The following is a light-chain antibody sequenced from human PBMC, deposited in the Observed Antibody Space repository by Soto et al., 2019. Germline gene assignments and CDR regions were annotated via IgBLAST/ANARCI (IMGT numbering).Light chain of an antibody. Sequence: QTVVTQESSLSVSPGGTVTRTCGLISGSVSTANNPNWYQQTPGQAPRTLIYSISTRSSGVPDRFSGSILGNKAALTITGAQADDESDYYCALLMGNGISVFGTGTKVTVL. V-gene: IGLV8-61*01. CDR2: SIS. CDR1: SGSVSTANN. CDR3: ALLMGNGISV. J-gene: IGLJ1*01.